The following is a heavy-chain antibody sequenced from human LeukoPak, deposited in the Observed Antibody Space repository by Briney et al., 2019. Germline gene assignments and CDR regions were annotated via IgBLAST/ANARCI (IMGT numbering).Heavy chain of an antibody. V-gene: IGHV4-59*01. J-gene: IGHJ4*02. CDR2: IYYSGST. Sequence: TSQTRSLTCTVSGGSISSYYCSWIPRPPGKGLEWMGDIYYSGSTNYNPSLKSRVTISVDTSKNQFSLKLSSVTAADTAVHYCARGSIAAAGPEVGSYYFDYWGQGTLVTVSS. D-gene: IGHD6-13*01. CDR3: ARGSIAAAGPEVGSYYFDY. CDR1: GGSISSYY.